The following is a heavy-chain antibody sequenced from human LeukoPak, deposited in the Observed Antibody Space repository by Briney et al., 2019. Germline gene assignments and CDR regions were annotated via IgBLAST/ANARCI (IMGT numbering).Heavy chain of an antibody. CDR1: GFTFSSYS. CDR3: ARRYSGYDRTTYYYCYGMDV. CDR2: ISSSSSYI. V-gene: IGHV3-21*01. J-gene: IGHJ6*02. D-gene: IGHD5-12*01. Sequence: GGSLRLSCAASGFTFSSYSMNWVRQAPGKGLEWVSSISSSSSYIYYADSVKGRFTISRDNAKNSLYLQMNSLRAEDTAVYYCARRYSGYDRTTYYYCYGMDVWGQGTTVTVSS.